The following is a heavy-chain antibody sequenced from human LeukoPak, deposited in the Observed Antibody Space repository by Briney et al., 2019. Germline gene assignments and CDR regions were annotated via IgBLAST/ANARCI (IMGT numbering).Heavy chain of an antibody. D-gene: IGHD6-13*01. V-gene: IGHV4-61*01. CDR1: GGSVSSGSYY. CDR2: IYYSGST. CDR3: ARDPAMSAGNWFDP. J-gene: IGHJ5*02. Sequence: PSETLSLTCAVSGGSVSSGSYYWSWIRQPPGKGLEWIGYIYYSGSTNYNPSLKSRVTISVDTSKNQSSLKLSSVTAADTAVYYCARDPAMSAGNWFDPWGQGTLVTVSS.